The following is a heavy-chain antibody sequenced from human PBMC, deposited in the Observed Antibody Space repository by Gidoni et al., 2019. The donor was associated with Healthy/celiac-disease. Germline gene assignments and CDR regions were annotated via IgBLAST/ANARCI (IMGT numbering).Heavy chain of an antibody. CDR3: ARGYSGNWFDP. CDR2: INHSGST. V-gene: IGHV4-34*01. J-gene: IGHJ5*02. Sequence: QVQLQQWGAGLLTPSETLSLNCAVYGGSFSGYYWSLIRQPPGKGLEWIGEINHSGSTNYNPSLKSRVTISVDTSKNQFSLKLSSVTAADTAVYYCARGYSGNWFDPWGQGTLVTVSS. CDR1: GGSFSGYY. D-gene: IGHD2-21*01.